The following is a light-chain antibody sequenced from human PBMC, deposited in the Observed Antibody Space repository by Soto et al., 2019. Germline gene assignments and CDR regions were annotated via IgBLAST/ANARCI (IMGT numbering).Light chain of an antibody. J-gene: IGKJ5*01. CDR1: QSLLHSNGYNY. Sequence: DIVLTQSPLSMPVTPGEPASISCRSSQSLLHSNGYNYLDWYLQKPGQSPQLLIYLGSNRASGVPDRFSGSGSGTDFTLKISRVEAEDVGVYCCMQALQTPRIFGQGTRLE. CDR3: MQALQTPRI. V-gene: IGKV2-28*01. CDR2: LGS.